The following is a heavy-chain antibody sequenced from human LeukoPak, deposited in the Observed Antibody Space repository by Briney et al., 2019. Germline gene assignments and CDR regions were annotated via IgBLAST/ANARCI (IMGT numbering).Heavy chain of an antibody. CDR3: AKAPSGGITGTSPTY. CDR2: ISYDGSNK. J-gene: IGHJ4*02. V-gene: IGHV3-30*18. CDR1: GFTFSSYG. Sequence: GRSLRLSCAASGFTFSSYGMHWVRQAPGKGLEWVAVISYDGSNKYYADSVKGRFTISRDNSKNTLYLQMNSLRAEDTAVYYCAKAPSGGITGTSPTYWGQGTLVTVSS. D-gene: IGHD1-20*01.